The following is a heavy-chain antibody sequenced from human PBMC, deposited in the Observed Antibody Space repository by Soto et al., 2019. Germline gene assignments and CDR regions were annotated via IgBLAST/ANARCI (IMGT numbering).Heavy chain of an antibody. CDR1: GFTFSDYY. CDR2: ISSSGSTI. J-gene: IGHJ6*03. CDR3: AREVELGYYYYYMDV. Sequence: GGSLRLSCAASGFTFSDYYMSWIRQAPGKGLEWVSYISSSGSTIYYADSVKGRFTISRDNAKNSLYLQMNSLRAEDTAVYYCAREVELGYYYYYMDVWGKGTTVTVSS. V-gene: IGHV3-11*01. D-gene: IGHD1-26*01.